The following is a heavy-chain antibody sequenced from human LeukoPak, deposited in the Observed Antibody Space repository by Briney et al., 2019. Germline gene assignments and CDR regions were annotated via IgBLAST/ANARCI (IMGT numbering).Heavy chain of an antibody. CDR3: ARALGDSSGWYWDYYYYMDV. Sequence: SQTLSLTCAISGDSVSSNSAAWNWIRQSPSRGLEWLGRTYYRSKWYNDYAVSVKSRITINPDTSKNQFSLQLNSVTPEDTAVYYCARALGDSSGWYWDYYYYMDVWGKGTTVTTSS. V-gene: IGHV6-1*01. CDR2: TYYRSKWYN. D-gene: IGHD6-19*01. CDR1: GDSVSSNSAA. J-gene: IGHJ6*03.